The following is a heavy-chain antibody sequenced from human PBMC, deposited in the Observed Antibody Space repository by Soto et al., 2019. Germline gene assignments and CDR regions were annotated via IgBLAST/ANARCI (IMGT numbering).Heavy chain of an antibody. J-gene: IGHJ4*02. Sequence: PGGSLRLSCAASGFTFIDYYVSWIRQAPGKGLEWVSYISSSGSTIYYADSVKGRFTISRDNAKNSLYLQMNSLRAEDTAVYYCARDLTYSSGWYYFDYWGQGTLVTVSS. CDR2: ISSSGSTI. D-gene: IGHD6-19*01. V-gene: IGHV3-11*01. CDR3: ARDLTYSSGWYYFDY. CDR1: GFTFIDYY.